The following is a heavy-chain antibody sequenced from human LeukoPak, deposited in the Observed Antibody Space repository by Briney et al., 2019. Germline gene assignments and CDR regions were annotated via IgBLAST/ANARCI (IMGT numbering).Heavy chain of an antibody. J-gene: IGHJ4*02. CDR2: ISSSGSTI. CDR1: GFTFSDYY. D-gene: IGHD5-18*01. V-gene: IGHV3-11*01. Sequence: GGSLRLSCAASGFTFSDYYMSWIRQAPGKGLEWVSYISSSGSTIYYADSVKGRFTISRDNSKNTLYLQMNSLRAEDTAVYYCAKDRIQLCCFDYWGQGTLVTVSS. CDR3: AKDRIQLCCFDY.